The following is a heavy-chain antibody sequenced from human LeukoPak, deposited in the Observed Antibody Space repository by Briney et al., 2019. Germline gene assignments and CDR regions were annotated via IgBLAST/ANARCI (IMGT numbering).Heavy chain of an antibody. J-gene: IGHJ5*02. Sequence: ASVKVSCKASGYTFTGYYMHWVRQAPGQGLEWMGWINPNSGGTNYAQKFQGRATMTRDTSISTAYMELSRLRSDDTAVYYCARGIAVAGTLRFDPWGQGTLVTVSS. D-gene: IGHD6-19*01. CDR1: GYTFTGYY. V-gene: IGHV1-2*02. CDR3: ARGIAVAGTLRFDP. CDR2: INPNSGGT.